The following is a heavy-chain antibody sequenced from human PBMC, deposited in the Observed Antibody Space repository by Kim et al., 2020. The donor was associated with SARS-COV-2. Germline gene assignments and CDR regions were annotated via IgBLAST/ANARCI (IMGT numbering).Heavy chain of an antibody. Sequence: NKYYADSVKGRFTISRDNSKNTLYLQMNSLRAEDTAVYYCARDGLETFDPWGQGTLVTVSS. J-gene: IGHJ5*02. V-gene: IGHV3-33*01. CDR2: NK. CDR3: ARDGLETFDP.